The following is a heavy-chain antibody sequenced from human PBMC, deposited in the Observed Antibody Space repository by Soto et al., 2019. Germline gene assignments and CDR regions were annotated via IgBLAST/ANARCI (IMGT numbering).Heavy chain of an antibody. CDR2: ISGGGVST. CDR1: GFTFSNYA. Sequence: GGSLRLSCAASGFTFSNYAMNWVRQAPGKGLAWVSTISGGGVSTYYADSVKGRFSISRDNSKNTLYLQMHSLRAEDTAVYYCAKPVPRRDYYHYMDVWGKGTTVTVSS. V-gene: IGHV3-23*01. J-gene: IGHJ6*03. D-gene: IGHD2-2*01. CDR3: AKPVPRRDYYHYMDV.